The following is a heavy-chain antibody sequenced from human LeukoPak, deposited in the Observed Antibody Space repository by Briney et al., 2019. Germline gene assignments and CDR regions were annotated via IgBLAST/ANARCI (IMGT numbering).Heavy chain of an antibody. CDR1: GGSISSYY. J-gene: IGHJ6*03. CDR3: ARVDTAMVGYYYYYYYMDV. D-gene: IGHD5-18*01. Sequence: SETLSPTCTVSGGSISSYYWSWIRQPPGKGLEWIGYIYYSGSTNYNPSLKSRVTISVDTSKNQFSLKLSSVTAADTAVYYCARVDTAMVGYYYYYYYMDVWGKGTTVTVSS. V-gene: IGHV4-59*01. CDR2: IYYSGST.